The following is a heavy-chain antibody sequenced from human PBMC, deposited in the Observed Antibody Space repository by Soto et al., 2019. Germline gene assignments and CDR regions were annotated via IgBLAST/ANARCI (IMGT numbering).Heavy chain of an antibody. CDR1: GGSITSGDYY. Sequence: QVQLQESGPGLVKPSQTLSLTCTVSGGSITSGDYYWSWIRQPPGKGLEWVGYNYYGGSTYYNPSLESRITISLDTAKNQFSLELTSVTAADTAVYYCASGSTVINTLDFWGQGTLDTVSS. CDR2: NYYGGST. J-gene: IGHJ4*02. V-gene: IGHV4-30-4*01. CDR3: ASGSTVINTLDF. D-gene: IGHD4-17*01.